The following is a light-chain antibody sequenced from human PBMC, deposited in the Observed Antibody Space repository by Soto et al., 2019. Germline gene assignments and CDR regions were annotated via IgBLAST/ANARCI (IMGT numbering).Light chain of an antibody. J-gene: IGLJ1*01. CDR2: EVS. CDR1: SSDVGAYNL. CDR3: TSYEGGGKYV. V-gene: IGLV2-14*01. Sequence: QYVLTQPASVSGSPGQSVTISCTGTSSDVGAYNLVSWYQQYPGKAPKLMIYEVSNRPSGVSNRFSGSKSGNTASLTISGLQAEDEADYYCCTSYEGGGKYVFGTGTKVTV.